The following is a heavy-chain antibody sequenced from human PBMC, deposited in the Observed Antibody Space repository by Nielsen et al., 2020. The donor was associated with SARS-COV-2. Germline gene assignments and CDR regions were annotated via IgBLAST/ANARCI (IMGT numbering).Heavy chain of an antibody. Sequence: GESLKISCKGSGYSFVNHWITWVRQMPGKGLEYMGIIYAGDSDTRYNPSIEGQVSFSVDKSVNTAYLQWRSLKASDSAIYYCARVGGEVRNFKWSPTVDYWGQGTLVTVSS. V-gene: IGHV5-51*01. D-gene: IGHD3-9*01. J-gene: IGHJ4*02. CDR1: GYSFVNHW. CDR3: ARVGGEVRNFKWSPTVDY. CDR2: IYAGDSDT.